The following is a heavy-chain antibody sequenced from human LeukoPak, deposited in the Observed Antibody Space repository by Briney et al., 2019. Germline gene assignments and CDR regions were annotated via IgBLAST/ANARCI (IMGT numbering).Heavy chain of an antibody. D-gene: IGHD3-22*01. Sequence: NSGESLKISCKGSGYSFTSYWIGWVRQMPGKGLEWMGIIYPGDSDTRYSPSFQGQVTISADKSISTAYLQWSSLKASDTAMYYCASGYDSSGETPSQFDYWGQGTLVTVSS. V-gene: IGHV5-51*01. CDR3: ASGYDSSGETPSQFDY. CDR1: GYSFTSYW. J-gene: IGHJ4*02. CDR2: IYPGDSDT.